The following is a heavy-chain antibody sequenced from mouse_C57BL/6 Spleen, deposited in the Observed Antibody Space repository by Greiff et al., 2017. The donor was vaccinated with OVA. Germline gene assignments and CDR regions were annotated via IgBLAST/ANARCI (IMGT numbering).Heavy chain of an antibody. CDR2: IDPSDSYT. D-gene: IGHD2-1*01. CDR1: GYTFTSYW. CDR3: ARDDGNYGNY. V-gene: IGHV1-69*01. Sequence: VKLMESGPELVKPGASVKISCKASGYTFTSYWMHWVKQRPGQGLEWIGEIDPSDSYTNYNQKFKGKSTLTVDKSSSTAYMQLSSLTSEDSAVYYCARDDGNYGNYWGQGTTLTVSS. J-gene: IGHJ2*01.